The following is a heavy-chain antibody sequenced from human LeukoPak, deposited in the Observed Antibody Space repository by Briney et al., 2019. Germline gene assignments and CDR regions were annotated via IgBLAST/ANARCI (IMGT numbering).Heavy chain of an antibody. CDR1: GFIFNNYA. Sequence: GGSLRLSCAGSGFIFNNYAMHWVRQPPGKGLEWVSGISWNSGSIGYADSVKGRFTISRDNAKNSLYLQMNSLRVEDTAFYYCAKDKSAMVAGGFDPWGQGTLVTVSS. J-gene: IGHJ5*02. V-gene: IGHV3-9*01. CDR3: AKDKSAMVAGGFDP. CDR2: ISWNSGSI. D-gene: IGHD2-15*01.